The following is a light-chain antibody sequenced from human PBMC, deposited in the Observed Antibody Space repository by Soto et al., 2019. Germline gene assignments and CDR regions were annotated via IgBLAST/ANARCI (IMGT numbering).Light chain of an antibody. J-gene: IGKJ5*01. CDR1: QSVSYRY. CDR3: QQRSNSPPT. CDR2: DAS. V-gene: IGKV3D-20*02. Sequence: ELELTQSPAVMALSTGERATLSCGASQSVSYRYLAWYQQKPGLAPRLLIYDASSRATGIPDRFSGSGSGTDCTLTISRLEPEDWAVYYGQQRSNSPPTFGQGTRGEIK.